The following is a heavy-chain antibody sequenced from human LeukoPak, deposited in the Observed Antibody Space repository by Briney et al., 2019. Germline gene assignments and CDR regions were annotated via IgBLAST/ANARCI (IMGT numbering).Heavy chain of an antibody. V-gene: IGHV4-34*01. Sequence: PSETLSLTCAVYGGSLSDYYWSWIRQPPGKGLEWIGEINHSGGTNYNPSLKSRVTISLDTSKNQFSLKLSSVTAADTAVYYCASQVRLERRYYYYYMDVWDKGTTVTASS. D-gene: IGHD1-1*01. J-gene: IGHJ6*03. CDR3: ASQVRLERRYYYYYMDV. CDR1: GGSLSDYY. CDR2: INHSGGT.